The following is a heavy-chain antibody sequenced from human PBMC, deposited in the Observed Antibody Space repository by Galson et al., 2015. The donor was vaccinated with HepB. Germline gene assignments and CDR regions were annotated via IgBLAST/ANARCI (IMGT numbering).Heavy chain of an antibody. Sequence: LSLTCTVSGGSIDSGDYYWNWIRQPAGKGLEWIGRMYTSGSTSSNPSLKSRITMSVDTSKNQLSLHLTSVTAADTAVYYCARGEAWRDCFDMWGQGTMVTVSS. CDR2: MYTSGST. CDR3: ARGEAWRDCFDM. D-gene: IGHD2-21*01. V-gene: IGHV4-61*02. CDR1: GGSIDSGDYY. J-gene: IGHJ3*02.